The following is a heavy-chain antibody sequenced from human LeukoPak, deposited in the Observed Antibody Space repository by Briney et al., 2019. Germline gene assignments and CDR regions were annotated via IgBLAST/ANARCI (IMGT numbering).Heavy chain of an antibody. J-gene: IGHJ6*02. CDR2: ISYDGNYK. D-gene: IGHD3-9*01. CDR3: ARGEYDLLTGVYDTYGIDV. CDR1: GFIFSSYA. Sequence: PGRSLRLSCVASGFIFSSYALHWVRQAPGKGLEWVAVISYDGNYKYYADSVKGRFTISRDNSKNTLFLQMNSLRPEDTAVYYCARGEYDLLTGVYDTYGIDVWGQGTTVTVSS. V-gene: IGHV3-30-3*01.